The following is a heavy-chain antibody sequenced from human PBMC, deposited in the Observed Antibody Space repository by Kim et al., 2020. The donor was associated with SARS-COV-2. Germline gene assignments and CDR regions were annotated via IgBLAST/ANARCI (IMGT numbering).Heavy chain of an antibody. D-gene: IGHD2-2*01. CDR1: GYTFTNYA. CDR2: INTGSGNT. Sequence: ASVKVSCKSSGYTFTNYAIHWVRQAPGQRLEWMGWINTGSGNTKYSQIFQGRVAITRDTSANTAYMELSSLRSDDTAVYYCARDHRSCSISTCYGEEIDYWGQRTLVTGSS. V-gene: IGHV1-3*04. CDR3: ARDHRSCSISTCYGEEIDY. J-gene: IGHJ4*02.